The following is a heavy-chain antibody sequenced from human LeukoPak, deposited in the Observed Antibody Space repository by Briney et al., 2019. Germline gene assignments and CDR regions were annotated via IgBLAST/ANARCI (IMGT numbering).Heavy chain of an antibody. J-gene: IGHJ4*02. Sequence: HPGGSLRLSCAASGFTVSSNYMSWVRQAPGKGLEWVSVIYSGGSTYYADSVKGRFTISRDNSKNTLYLQMNSLRAEDTAVYYCAKEAVGSSTSYFFDYWGQGTLVTVSS. D-gene: IGHD2-2*01. CDR3: AKEAVGSSTSYFFDY. CDR2: IYSGGST. V-gene: IGHV3-53*01. CDR1: GFTVSSNY.